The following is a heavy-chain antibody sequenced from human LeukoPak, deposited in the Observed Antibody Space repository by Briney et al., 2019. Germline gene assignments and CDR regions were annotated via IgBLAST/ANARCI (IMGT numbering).Heavy chain of an antibody. CDR2: ISYDGSNK. Sequence: GGSLRLSCAASGFTFSSYAMHWVRQAPGKGLEWVAVISYDGSNKYYADSVKGRFTISRDNSKNTLYLQMNSLRAEDTAVYYCARDYTELGFDYWGQGTLVTVSS. J-gene: IGHJ4*02. CDR1: GFTFSSYA. V-gene: IGHV3-30*04. CDR3: ARDYTELGFDY. D-gene: IGHD1-26*01.